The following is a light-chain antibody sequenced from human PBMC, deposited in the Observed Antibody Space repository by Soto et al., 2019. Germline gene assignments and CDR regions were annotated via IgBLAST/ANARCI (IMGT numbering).Light chain of an antibody. CDR2: GNS. V-gene: IGLV1-40*01. Sequence: QSVLTQPPSMSGAPGQRVTISCTGSSSNIGAGYDVHWYQQLPGTAPKLLIYGNSNRPSGVPDRFSGSKSGTSASLAITGIQAEDEADYYCQPYDSSLSGYVFGTGTKVTVL. CDR3: QPYDSSLSGYV. CDR1: SSNIGAGYD. J-gene: IGLJ1*01.